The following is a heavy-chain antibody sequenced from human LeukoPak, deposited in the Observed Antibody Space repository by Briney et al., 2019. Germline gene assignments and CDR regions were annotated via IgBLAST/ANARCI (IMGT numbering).Heavy chain of an antibody. V-gene: IGHV4-59*01. CDR3: ARFIAAAGTSNWFDP. CDR2: IYYSGST. CDR1: GGSFSGYY. J-gene: IGHJ5*02. D-gene: IGHD6-13*01. Sequence: SETLSLTCGVNGGSFSGYYWNWIRQTPGKGLEWIGYIYYSGSTNYNPSLKSRVTISVDTSKNQFSLKLSSVTAADTAVYYCARFIAAAGTSNWFDPWGQRTLVTVSS.